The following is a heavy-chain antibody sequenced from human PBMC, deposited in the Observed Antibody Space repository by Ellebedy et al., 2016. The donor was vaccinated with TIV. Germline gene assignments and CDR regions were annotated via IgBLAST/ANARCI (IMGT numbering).Heavy chain of an antibody. J-gene: IGHJ4*02. CDR1: GDSTSGYY. CDR2: MYSSGGT. D-gene: IGHD3-16*01. CDR3: ARGLVQGQGQDWGLEY. V-gene: IGHV4-4*07. Sequence: SETLSLXXIVSGDSTSGYYWIWVRQPAGKGLEWIGRMYSSGGTDYNPSLKSRVTMSIDTSNNQFSLNLKSVTAADTAVYYCARGLVQGQGQDWGLEYWGQGTLVTVSS.